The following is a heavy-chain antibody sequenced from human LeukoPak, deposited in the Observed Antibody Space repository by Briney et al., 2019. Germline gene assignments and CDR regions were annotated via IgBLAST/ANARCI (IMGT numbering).Heavy chain of an antibody. D-gene: IGHD2-21*02. V-gene: IGHV3-21*01. J-gene: IGHJ4*02. CDR2: ISSSSSYI. Sequence: GGSLRLSCAASGFTFSSYSMNWVRQAPGKGLEWVSSISSSSSYIYYADSVKGRFTISRDNAKNSLYLQMNSLRAEDTAVYYCARSGDCGGDCYLFDFDYWGQGTLVTVSS. CDR1: GFTFSSYS. CDR3: ARSGDCGGDCYLFDFDY.